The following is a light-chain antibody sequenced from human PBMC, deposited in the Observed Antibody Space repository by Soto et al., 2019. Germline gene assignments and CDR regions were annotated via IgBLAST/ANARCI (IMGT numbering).Light chain of an antibody. CDR2: GAS. CDR3: KQYDDWLRLT. Sequence: EIVMTQSPATLSVSPGERATLSCRASQSVNIYLPWYQQKPVQAPRLLIFGASYRATGIPARFSGSGSGTEFNLTISNLKYEDFGVYLCKQYDDWLRLTFAGATKVDIK. J-gene: IGKJ4*01. CDR1: QSVNIY. V-gene: IGKV3D-15*01.